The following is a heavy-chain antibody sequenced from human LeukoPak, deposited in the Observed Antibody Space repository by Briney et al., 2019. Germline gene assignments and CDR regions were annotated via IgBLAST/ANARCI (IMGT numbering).Heavy chain of an antibody. J-gene: IGHJ4*02. CDR3: ARALVVALFDY. D-gene: IGHD2-15*01. CDR1: GFPFSTYS. Sequence: GGSLRLSCVTSGFPFSTYSMNWVRQAPGKGLEWLSYITSTSDTIYYADSVKGRFTISRDDAKNSLYLQMNSLRAEDTAVYYCARALVVALFDYWGQGTLVTVSS. V-gene: IGHV3-48*01. CDR2: ITSTSDTI.